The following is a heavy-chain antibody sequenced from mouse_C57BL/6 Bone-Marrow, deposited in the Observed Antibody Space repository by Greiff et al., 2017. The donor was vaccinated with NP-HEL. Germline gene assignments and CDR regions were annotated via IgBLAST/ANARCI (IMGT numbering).Heavy chain of an antibody. CDR2: ISYDGSN. J-gene: IGHJ2*01. CDR1: GYSITSGYY. Sequence: ESGPGLVKPSQSLSLTCSVTGYSITSGYYWNWIRQFPGNKLEWMGYISYDGSNNYNPSLKNRISITRDTSKNQFFLKLNSVTTEDTATYYCARALYYGSPSDYWGQGTTLTVSS. V-gene: IGHV3-6*01. CDR3: ARALYYGSPSDY. D-gene: IGHD1-1*01.